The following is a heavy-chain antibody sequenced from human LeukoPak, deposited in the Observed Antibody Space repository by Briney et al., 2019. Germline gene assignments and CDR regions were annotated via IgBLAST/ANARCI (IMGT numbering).Heavy chain of an antibody. CDR2: IKQDGSEK. CDR1: GFTFSSYW. V-gene: IGHV3-7*01. D-gene: IGHD2-15*01. Sequence: GGSLRLSCAASGFTFSSYWMSWVRQAPGKGLEWVANIKQDGSEKYYVDSVKGRFTISRDNAKNSLYLQMNSLRAEDTAVYYCARPRQVAATPVDLGPFFDYCGHGTLVTVSS. J-gene: IGHJ4*01. CDR3: ARPRQVAATPVDLGPFFDY.